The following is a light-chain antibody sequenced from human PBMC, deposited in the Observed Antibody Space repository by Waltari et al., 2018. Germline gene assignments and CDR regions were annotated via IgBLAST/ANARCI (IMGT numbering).Light chain of an antibody. CDR3: QQRSNWPPALT. Sequence: VLTQSPSTLSLSPGKRATLPCRASQSVSSYLAWYQQKPGQAPRLLLYDASNRATGIPARCSGSESGTDFTLTISSLEAEDLAVYYCQQRSNWPPALTFGGGTKVEIK. J-gene: IGKJ4*01. CDR2: DAS. CDR1: QSVSSY. V-gene: IGKV3-11*01.